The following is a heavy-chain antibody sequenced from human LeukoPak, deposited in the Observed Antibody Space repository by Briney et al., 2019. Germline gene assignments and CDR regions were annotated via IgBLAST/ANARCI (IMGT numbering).Heavy chain of an antibody. J-gene: IGHJ6*02. D-gene: IGHD3-16*01. CDR1: GFTFSSYG. Sequence: GGSLRLSCAVSGFTFSSYGMHWVRQAPGKGLEWVAVISYDGSNKYYADSVKGRFTISRDNSKNTLYLQMNSLRAEDTAVYYCARGGGLDVWGQGATVTVSS. V-gene: IGHV3-30*03. CDR2: ISYDGSNK. CDR3: ARGGGLDV.